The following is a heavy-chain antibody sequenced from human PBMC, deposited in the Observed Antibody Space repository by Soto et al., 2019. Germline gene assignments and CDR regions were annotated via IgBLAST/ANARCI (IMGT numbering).Heavy chain of an antibody. D-gene: IGHD6-13*01. J-gene: IGHJ4*02. CDR3: ARGQGAAAGHSNYDY. CDR1: GGSINGTTYS. Sequence: QLQLQESGSGLVKPSQTLSLTCAVSGGSINGTTYSWSWIRQPPGKGLEWIGYIYDSGNTYYNPSLKSQFSISVDRSKNQFSLKLSSVTAADTGVHYCARGQGAAAGHSNYDYWGQGALVTVSS. CDR2: IYDSGNT. V-gene: IGHV4-30-2*01.